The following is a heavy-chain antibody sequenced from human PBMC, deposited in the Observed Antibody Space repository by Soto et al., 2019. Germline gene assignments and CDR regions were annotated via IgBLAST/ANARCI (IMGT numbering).Heavy chain of an antibody. CDR2: ISGSAERT. Sequence: GGTLRLSCAASGFAFSSYAMNWVRQAPGKGLEWVSGISGSAERTYYADSVKGRFTISRDNSKNTLYLQMNSLRAEDTAVYYCARDMMTWGHAFDIWGQGTMVTVSS. D-gene: IGHD3-16*01. CDR1: GFAFSSYA. V-gene: IGHV3-23*01. J-gene: IGHJ3*02. CDR3: ARDMMTWGHAFDI.